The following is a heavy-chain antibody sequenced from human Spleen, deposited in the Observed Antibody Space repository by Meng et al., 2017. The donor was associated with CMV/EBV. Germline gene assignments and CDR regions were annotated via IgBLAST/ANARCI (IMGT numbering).Heavy chain of an antibody. CDR2: ISFDGSNK. CDR3: ARSIAVAALRSGMDV. V-gene: IGHV3-30*04. CDR1: GFTFSSYA. Sequence: GESLKISCAASGFTFSSYAMHWVRQAPGKGLEWVTVISFDGSNKYYADSVKGRFTISRDDSKNTLYLQMNSLRAEDTAVYYCARSIAVAALRSGMDVWGQGTTVTVSS. D-gene: IGHD6-19*01. J-gene: IGHJ6*02.